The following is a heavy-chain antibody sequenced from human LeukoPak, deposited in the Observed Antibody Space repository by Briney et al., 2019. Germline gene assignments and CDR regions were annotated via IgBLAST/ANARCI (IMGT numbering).Heavy chain of an antibody. CDR3: ARGGIAAADNWFDP. D-gene: IGHD6-13*01. CDR2: IYHSGST. J-gene: IGHJ5*02. V-gene: IGHV4-4*02. Sequence: SGTLSLTCAVSGGSISSSNWWSWVRQPPGKGLEWIGEIYHSGSTNYNPSLKSRVTISVDKSKNQFSLKLSSVTAADTAVYYCARGGIAAADNWFDPWGQGTLVTVSS. CDR1: GGSISSSNW.